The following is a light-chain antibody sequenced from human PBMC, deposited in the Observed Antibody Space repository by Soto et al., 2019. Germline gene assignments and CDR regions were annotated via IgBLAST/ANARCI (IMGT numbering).Light chain of an antibody. CDR2: GAS. J-gene: IGKJ5*01. Sequence: EIVLTQSPGTLSLSPGERATLSCRASQSVSSSYFAWYQQKPGQAPRLLIYGASSRATGIPDRFSGSGSGTDFTLTISSLELEDFAVYYCQQYGSSPPITFGHGTRLEIK. CDR3: QQYGSSPPIT. CDR1: QSVSSSY. V-gene: IGKV3-20*01.